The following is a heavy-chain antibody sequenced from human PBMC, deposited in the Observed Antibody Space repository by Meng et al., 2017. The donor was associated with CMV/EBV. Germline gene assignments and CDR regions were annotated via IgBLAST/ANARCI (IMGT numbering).Heavy chain of an antibody. CDR2: INRSGST. CDR3: ARGVGGWFDP. Sequence: LQAVARLLSPWLLLSLSGAFSGGAFSGFYWCWFPQPPGKGLEWIGAINRSGSTNYNPSLKSRVTISVDTSKNQFSLKLSSVTAADTAVYYCARGVGGWFDPWGQGTLVTVSS. J-gene: IGHJ5*02. V-gene: IGHV4-34*01. CDR1: GGAFSGFY. D-gene: IGHD1-26*01.